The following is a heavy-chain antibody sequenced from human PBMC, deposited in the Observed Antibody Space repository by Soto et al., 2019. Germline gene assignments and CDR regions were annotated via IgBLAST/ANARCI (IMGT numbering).Heavy chain of an antibody. CDR2: VIPVFGSP. Sequence: QVQLVQSGAEVKKPGSSVTVSCKTSGGTFSKDAINWVRQAPGHGLAWMGLVIPVFGSPIYAQKFQGRIRIPADESKSTDFMDLSRLISEDTAVYYCTRLLGYNLQTGKTRYYAMDVWGQGTTVSVSS. CDR3: TRLLGYNLQTGKTRYYAMDV. J-gene: IGHJ6*02. D-gene: IGHD1-1*01. V-gene: IGHV1-69*01. CDR1: GGTFSKDA.